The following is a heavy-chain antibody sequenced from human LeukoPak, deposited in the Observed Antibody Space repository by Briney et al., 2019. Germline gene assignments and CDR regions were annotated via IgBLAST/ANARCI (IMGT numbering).Heavy chain of an antibody. CDR1: GFTFSSYG. D-gene: IGHD2-8*02. CDR2: ISYDGSNK. Sequence: GGSLRLSCAASGFTFSSYGMHWVRQAPGKGLEWVAVISYDGSNKYYADSVKGRFTISRDNSKNTLYLQMNILRAEDTAVYYCAKDLIPIHTGYGMDVWGQGTTVTVSS. J-gene: IGHJ6*02. V-gene: IGHV3-30*18. CDR3: AKDLIPIHTGYGMDV.